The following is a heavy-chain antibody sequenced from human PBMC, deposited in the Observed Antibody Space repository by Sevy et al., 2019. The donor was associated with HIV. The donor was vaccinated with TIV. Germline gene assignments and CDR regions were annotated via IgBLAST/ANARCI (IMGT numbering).Heavy chain of an antibody. Sequence: GGSLRLSCKPSGFTFRTYSMPWVRQAPGKGLEWVSSIRRTSTTTYYADSAKGRFTISRDNAKNSLYLQMNSLRDEDTAVYYCAREAYYYDSREENWFDPWGQGTLVTVSS. CDR1: GFTFRTYS. D-gene: IGHD3-22*01. J-gene: IGHJ5*02. CDR3: AREAYYYDSREENWFDP. CDR2: IRRTSTTT. V-gene: IGHV3-48*02.